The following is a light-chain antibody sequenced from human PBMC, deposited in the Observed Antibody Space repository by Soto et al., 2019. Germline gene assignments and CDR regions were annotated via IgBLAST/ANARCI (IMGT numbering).Light chain of an antibody. V-gene: IGKV1-39*01. CDR1: QSISNF. CDR3: QQSYSTPLT. Sequence: DIQMTQSPSSLSASVGDRVTITCRASQSISNFLNWYQQKPGKAPKLLIYAASSLQSGVPSRFSGSGSGTDFTLTIRSLQPEDFATYSCQQSYSTPLTFGGGTKVDIK. J-gene: IGKJ4*01. CDR2: AAS.